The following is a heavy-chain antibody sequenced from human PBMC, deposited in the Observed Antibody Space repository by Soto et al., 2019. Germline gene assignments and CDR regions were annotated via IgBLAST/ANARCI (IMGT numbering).Heavy chain of an antibody. CDR1: GGSISSGGYS. V-gene: IGHV4-30-2*01. CDR3: ARDLVGGFDY. J-gene: IGHJ4*02. Sequence: PSETLSLTCAVSGGSISSGGYSWSWIRQPPGKGLEWIRYIYHSGSTYYNPSLKSRVTISVDRSKNQFSLKLSSVTAADTAVYYCARDLVGGFDYWGQGTLVTVSS. CDR2: IYHSGST.